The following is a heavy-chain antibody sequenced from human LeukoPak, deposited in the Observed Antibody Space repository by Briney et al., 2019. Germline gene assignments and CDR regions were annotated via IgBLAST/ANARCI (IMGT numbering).Heavy chain of an antibody. Sequence: GGSLRLSCAASGFIFTNYGMHWVRQAPGKGLEWVAVISYDGSNKYYADSVKGRFTISRDNSKNMLYLQMNSLRAEDTAVYYCARPQIDSSGYYFGYWGQGTLVTVSS. CDR3: ARPQIDSSGYYFGY. CDR2: ISYDGSNK. J-gene: IGHJ4*02. CDR1: GFIFTNYG. V-gene: IGHV3-30*03. D-gene: IGHD3-22*01.